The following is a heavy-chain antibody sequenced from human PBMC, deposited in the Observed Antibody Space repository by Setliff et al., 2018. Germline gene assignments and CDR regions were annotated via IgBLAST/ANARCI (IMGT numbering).Heavy chain of an antibody. Sequence: SETLSLTCTVSGDSFKSDSFYWGWIRQPPGKGLEWIGSVFYTGTTYYTPSLKRRATLSVDTSKNQFSLRLRFVTAADAAVYYCARSPSSGAYWNPRPFYSDYWARGTLVTVSS. D-gene: IGHD1-26*01. CDR3: ARSPSSGAYWNPRPFYSDY. V-gene: IGHV4-39*01. CDR1: GDSFKSDSFY. CDR2: VFYTGTT. J-gene: IGHJ4*02.